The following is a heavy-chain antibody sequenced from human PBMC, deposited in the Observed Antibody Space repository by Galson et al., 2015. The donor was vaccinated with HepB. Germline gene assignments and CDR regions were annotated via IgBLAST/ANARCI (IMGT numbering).Heavy chain of an antibody. CDR3: TGDRKGGYGPFDY. J-gene: IGHJ4*02. Sequence: SLRLSCAASGFTFGDYTISWFRQAPGKGLEWVGFIRSKAHGGTTEYVASVKGRFTISRQDSKSIAYLQINSLKTEDTAVYYCTGDRKGGYGPFDYWGQGTLVTASS. V-gene: IGHV3-49*03. CDR2: IRSKAHGGTT. D-gene: IGHD5-12*01. CDR1: GFTFGDYT.